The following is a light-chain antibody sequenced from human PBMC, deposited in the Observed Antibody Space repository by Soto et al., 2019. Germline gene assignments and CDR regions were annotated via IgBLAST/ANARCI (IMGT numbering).Light chain of an antibody. CDR3: QQSVITPYT. CDR2: AAS. V-gene: IGKV1-39*01. J-gene: IGKJ2*01. Sequence: DIQMTQSPSSLSASVGDTVTITCRASQSISVHLNWYQQKPGKVPKLLIYAASTLHSGVPSRFSGSGSETDFALTISSLQPEDFATYYCQQSVITPYTFGQGTRLEIK. CDR1: QSISVH.